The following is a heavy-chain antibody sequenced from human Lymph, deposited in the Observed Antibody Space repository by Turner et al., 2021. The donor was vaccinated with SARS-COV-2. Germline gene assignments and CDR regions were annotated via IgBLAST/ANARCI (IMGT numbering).Heavy chain of an antibody. CDR3: ARHGFSGWYGGGMDV. CDR2: IHYSGST. D-gene: IGHD6-19*01. Sequence: QVQLQESGPGLMRPSGTLSLTCSGSGGSISSYYGSWIRQPPGKGLEWIGYIHYSGSTNYNLSLKSRFTISVDTSKNQFSLKLSSVTAADTAVYYCARHGFSGWYGGGMDVWGQGTTVTVSS. J-gene: IGHJ6*02. V-gene: IGHV4-59*08. CDR1: GGSISSYY.